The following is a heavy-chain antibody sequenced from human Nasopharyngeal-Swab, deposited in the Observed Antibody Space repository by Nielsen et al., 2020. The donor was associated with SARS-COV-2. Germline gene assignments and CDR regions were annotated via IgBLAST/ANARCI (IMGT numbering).Heavy chain of an antibody. CDR1: GGSFSGYY. D-gene: IGHD3-10*01. V-gene: IGHV4-34*01. Sequence: SETLSLTCAVYGGSFSGYYWSWICQPPGKGLEWIGEINHSGSTNYNPSLKSRVTISVDTSKNQFSLKLSSVTAADTAVYYCARGYYGSGSYPFDYWGQGTLVTVSS. CDR3: ARGYYGSGSYPFDY. J-gene: IGHJ4*02. CDR2: INHSGST.